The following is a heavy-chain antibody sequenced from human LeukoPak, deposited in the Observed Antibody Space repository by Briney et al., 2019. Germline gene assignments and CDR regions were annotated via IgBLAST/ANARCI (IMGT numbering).Heavy chain of an antibody. D-gene: IGHD2-2*01. V-gene: IGHV3-30*18. Sequence: GGSLRLSCAASGFTFSSYGMHWVRQAPGKGLEWVAVTSYDGSNKYYADSVKGRFTISRDNSKNTLYLQMNSLRAEDTAVYYCAKDLGPPVVVPAAIFVGMDVWGQGTTVTVSS. CDR1: GFTFSSYG. CDR2: TSYDGSNK. CDR3: AKDLGPPVVVPAAIFVGMDV. J-gene: IGHJ6*02.